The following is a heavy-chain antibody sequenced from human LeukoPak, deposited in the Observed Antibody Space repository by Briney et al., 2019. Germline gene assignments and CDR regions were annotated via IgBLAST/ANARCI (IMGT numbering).Heavy chain of an antibody. J-gene: IGHJ4*02. Sequence: PGGSLRLSCAASGFTFNIYAMTWVRQAPGKGLEWVSSISSSSSYIYFADSVKGRFTISRDNAKNSLYLQMNSLRDEDTAVYYCARGGGGSYHHLLDYWGQGTLVTVSS. CDR1: GFTFNIYA. CDR3: ARGGGGSYHHLLDY. CDR2: ISSSSSYI. V-gene: IGHV3-21*04. D-gene: IGHD1-14*01.